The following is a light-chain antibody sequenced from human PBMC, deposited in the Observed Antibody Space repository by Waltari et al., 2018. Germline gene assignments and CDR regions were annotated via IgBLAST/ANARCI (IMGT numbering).Light chain of an antibody. CDR3: QQTYNTPLT. V-gene: IGKV1-39*01. Sequence: DIQLTQSPSSLSASVGDRVTITCRASQSIGIFLSWYQLKPGKAPNFLIYRASTLQSGLPSKFSGSGSGTDFTLTITDLQPDDFATYFCQQTYNTPLTFGGGTKVEIK. CDR2: RAS. J-gene: IGKJ4*01. CDR1: QSIGIF.